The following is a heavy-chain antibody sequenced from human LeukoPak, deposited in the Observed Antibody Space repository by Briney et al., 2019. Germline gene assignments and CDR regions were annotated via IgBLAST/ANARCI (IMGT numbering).Heavy chain of an antibody. CDR1: GGSISTYY. CDR2: IYNSGTT. V-gene: IGHV4-59*08. D-gene: IGHD2-8*01. J-gene: IGHJ4*02. Sequence: RSSETLSLTCPVSGGSISTYYWSWIRQPPGKGLEWIGYIYNSGTTNYNPSLKSRVTISVDTSKNQFSLKLSSVTAAATAVYYGAERRGNCNKGVCYSGNCYRGPGTLVTVSS. CDR3: AERRGNCNKGVCYSGNCY.